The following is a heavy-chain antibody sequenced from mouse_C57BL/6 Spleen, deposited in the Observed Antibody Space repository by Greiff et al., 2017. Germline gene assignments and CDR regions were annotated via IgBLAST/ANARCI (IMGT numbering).Heavy chain of an antibody. CDR2: IDPSDSYT. V-gene: IGHV1-59*01. Sequence: QVQLQQPGAELVRPGTSVKLSCKASGYTFTSYWMHWVKQRPGQGLEWIGVIDPSDSYTNYNQKFKGKATLTVDTSSSTAYMQLSSLTSEDSAVYYCANYYYGSSYENYWGQGTTLTVAS. D-gene: IGHD1-1*01. J-gene: IGHJ2*01. CDR3: ANYYYGSSYENY. CDR1: GYTFTSYW.